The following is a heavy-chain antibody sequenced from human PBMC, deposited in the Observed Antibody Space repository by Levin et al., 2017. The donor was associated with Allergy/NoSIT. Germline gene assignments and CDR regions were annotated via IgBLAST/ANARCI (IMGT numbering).Heavy chain of an antibody. CDR3: ARVRNMSGLKYWYFDL. Sequence: PGGSLRLSCTASGVIFSDHYMDWVRQAPGKGLEWVGRIRNRADSYITEYAASVKGRFTISRVDSLNSLYLQMNSLKTEDTAVYYCARVRNMSGLKYWYFDLWGRGTLVTVSS. CDR2: IRNRADSYIT. J-gene: IGHJ2*01. D-gene: IGHD5-12*01. V-gene: IGHV3-72*01. CDR1: GVIFSDHY.